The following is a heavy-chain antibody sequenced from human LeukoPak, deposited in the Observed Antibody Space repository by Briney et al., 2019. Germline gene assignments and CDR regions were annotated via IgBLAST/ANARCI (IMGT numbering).Heavy chain of an antibody. CDR2: ISSSDTYI. Sequence: GGSLKLSCAASGFTFSSYSMNWVRQAPGQGLEWVSSISSSDTYIYHADSVKGRFTISRDNAKNSLYLQMNSLRVEDTAVYYCARDAAPREPIAVAAPLEYWGQGTLVTVSS. CDR1: GFTFSSYS. D-gene: IGHD6-19*01. CDR3: ARDAAPREPIAVAAPLEY. J-gene: IGHJ4*02. V-gene: IGHV3-21*01.